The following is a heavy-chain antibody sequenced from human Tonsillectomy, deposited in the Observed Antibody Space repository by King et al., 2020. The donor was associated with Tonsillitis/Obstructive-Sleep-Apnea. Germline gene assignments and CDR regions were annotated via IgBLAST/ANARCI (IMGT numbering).Heavy chain of an antibody. Sequence: QLVQSGAEVKKPGESLRISCKGSGYSFSSYWISWVRQMSGKGLEWMGRIDPSDSYSNYSPSFQGHVTISADKSLSTVYLQWSSLKASDTAIYYCASTGDLYGSGNYFSNAMDVWGQGTTVTVSS. J-gene: IGHJ6*02. CDR3: ASTGDLYGSGNYFSNAMDV. V-gene: IGHV5-10-1*03. D-gene: IGHD3-10*01. CDR2: IDPSDSYS. CDR1: GYSFSSYW.